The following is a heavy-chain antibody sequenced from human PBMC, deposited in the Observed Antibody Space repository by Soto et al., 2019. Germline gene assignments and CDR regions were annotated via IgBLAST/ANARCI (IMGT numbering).Heavy chain of an antibody. V-gene: IGHV1-69*13. CDR3: ASKEGTIFLWMDV. J-gene: IGHJ6*02. CDR2: IIPIFGTA. D-gene: IGHD3-3*01. Sequence: GASVKVSCKASGGTFSSYAISWVRQAPGQGLEWMGGIIPIFGTANYAQKFQGRVTITADESTSTAYMELSSLRPEDTAVYYCASKEGTIFLWMDVWGQGTTVTVSS. CDR1: GGTFSSYA.